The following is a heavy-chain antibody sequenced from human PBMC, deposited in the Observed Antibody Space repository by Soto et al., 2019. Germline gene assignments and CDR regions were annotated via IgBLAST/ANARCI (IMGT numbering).Heavy chain of an antibody. D-gene: IGHD2-2*01. V-gene: IGHV3-23*01. CDR1: GFTFNNYA. J-gene: IGHJ4*02. CDR2: ISATGGST. Sequence: PGGSLRLSCAASGFTFNNYAMNWVRQAPGKGLEWVATISATGGSTYYADSVKGRFTVSRDNSKNSLYLQMNSLRAEDTAVYYCARVPDLNYCSRTSCVHYDVYWCQAGLVSV. CDR3: ARVPDLNYCSRTSCVHYDVY.